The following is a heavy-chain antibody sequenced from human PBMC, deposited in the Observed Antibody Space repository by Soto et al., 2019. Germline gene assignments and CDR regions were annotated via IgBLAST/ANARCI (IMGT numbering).Heavy chain of an antibody. CDR2: IRQDGSEE. CDR1: GFMFSSYV. CDR3: ARWNSGMDV. Sequence: EVQLVQSGGGLVQPGGSLRLSCAASGFMFSSYVMSWVRQAPGKGLEWVANIRQDGSEEYFVDSVKGRFTISRDNAKNSFYLQMNSLRAEDTAVYKCARWNSGMDVWGQGTTVTVS. V-gene: IGHV3-7*03. J-gene: IGHJ6*02.